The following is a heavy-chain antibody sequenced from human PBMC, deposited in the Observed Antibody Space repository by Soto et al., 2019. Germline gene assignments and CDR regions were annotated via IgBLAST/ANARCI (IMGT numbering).Heavy chain of an antibody. Sequence: QVQLVQSGAEVKKPGASVKVSCKASGYTFTNYGISWVRQAPGQGLEWMGWISANNGNTNYEQKLQGRVTMTTDTSTSTDYMELRSLRSDDTAVYCCARDRGSYALDYWGQGTLVTVSS. D-gene: IGHD1-26*01. V-gene: IGHV1-18*01. CDR1: GYTFTNYG. J-gene: IGHJ4*02. CDR3: ARDRGSYALDY. CDR2: ISANNGNT.